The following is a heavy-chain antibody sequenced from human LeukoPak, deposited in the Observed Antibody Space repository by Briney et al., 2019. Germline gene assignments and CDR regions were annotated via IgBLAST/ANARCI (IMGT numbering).Heavy chain of an antibody. V-gene: IGHV4-4*07. CDR3: ARQLRYFDWLLSPWNAFDI. Sequence: SETLSLTCTVVGGSITSDYWSWIRQPAGKGLEWIGRIFTSGSTAYNPSLKSRVTMSLDTSKNQFSLKLSSVTAADTAVYYCARQLRYFDWLLSPWNAFDIWGQGTMVTVSS. CDR2: IFTSGST. D-gene: IGHD3-9*01. J-gene: IGHJ3*02. CDR1: GGSITSDY.